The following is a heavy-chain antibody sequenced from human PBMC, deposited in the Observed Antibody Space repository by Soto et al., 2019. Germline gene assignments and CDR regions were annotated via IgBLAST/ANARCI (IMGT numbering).Heavy chain of an antibody. D-gene: IGHD3-22*01. J-gene: IGHJ4*02. CDR1: GGSISSGGYY. Sequence: QVQLQESGPGLVKPSQTLSLTCTVSGGSISSGGYYWSWIRQHPGKGLEWIGYIYYSGSTYYNPSLKIRVTISVDTSKNQFSRKLSSVTAADTAVYYCARGYYYDSIDYWGQGTLVTVSS. CDR3: ARGYYYDSIDY. CDR2: IYYSGST. V-gene: IGHV4-31*03.